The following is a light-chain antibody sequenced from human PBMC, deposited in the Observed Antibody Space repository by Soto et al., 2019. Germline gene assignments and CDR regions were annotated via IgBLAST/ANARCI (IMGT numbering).Light chain of an antibody. CDR2: GAS. V-gene: IGKV3-15*01. Sequence: EIVMTQSPATLSVSPGERATLSCRASQSVSSNLAWYQQKPGQAPRLLILGASTRATGIPARFSGSGSGTEFTLTISSLQSEDFAVYYCQQYNNWPRTFGQGTRLEIK. CDR1: QSVSSN. CDR3: QQYNNWPRT. J-gene: IGKJ5*01.